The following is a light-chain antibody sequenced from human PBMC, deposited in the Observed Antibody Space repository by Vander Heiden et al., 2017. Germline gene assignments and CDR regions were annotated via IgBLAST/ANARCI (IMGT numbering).Light chain of an antibody. Sequence: DIQMTQPPFYLAAPVGDRVTITCRASQSISSYLNWYQQKPGKAPKLLIYAASSLQSGVPSRFSGSGSGTDFTLTISSLQPEDFATYYCQQSYSTPPTFGQGTKVEIK. CDR2: AAS. V-gene: IGKV1-39*01. CDR3: QQSYSTPPT. J-gene: IGKJ1*01. CDR1: QSISSY.